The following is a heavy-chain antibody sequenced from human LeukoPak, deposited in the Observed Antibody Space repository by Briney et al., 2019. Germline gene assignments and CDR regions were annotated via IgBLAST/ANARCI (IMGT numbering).Heavy chain of an antibody. Sequence: ASVKVSCKASGGTFRSYAISWVRQAPGQGLEWMGGIIPIFGTANYAQKFQGRVTITADESTSTAYMELSSLRSEDTAVYYCARGRYCSSTSCPWGYWGQGTLVTASS. CDR2: IIPIFGTA. CDR3: ARGRYCSSTSCPWGY. V-gene: IGHV1-69*13. CDR1: GGTFRSYA. J-gene: IGHJ4*02. D-gene: IGHD2-2*01.